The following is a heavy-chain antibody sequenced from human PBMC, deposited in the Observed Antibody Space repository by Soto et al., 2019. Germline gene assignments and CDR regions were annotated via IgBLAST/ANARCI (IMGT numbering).Heavy chain of an antibody. CDR1: GFTFSYYW. J-gene: IGHJ3*02. V-gene: IGHV3-74*01. D-gene: IGHD1-26*01. Sequence: EVQLVESGGGLVQPGESLRLSGVASGFTFSYYWMHWVRQGPGKGLVWVSRIHSDGSSTTYADSVKGRFTISRDNAKNTPYLQMNSLRAEDTALYYCARGHRGAFDIWGQGTVVTVFS. CDR2: IHSDGSST. CDR3: ARGHRGAFDI.